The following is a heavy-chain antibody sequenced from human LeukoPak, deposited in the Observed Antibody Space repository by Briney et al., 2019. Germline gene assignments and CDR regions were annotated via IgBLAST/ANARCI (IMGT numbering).Heavy chain of an antibody. CDR2: INHSGST. V-gene: IGHV4-34*01. D-gene: IGHD2-15*01. Sequence: PSETLSLTCDVYGGPFSGYYWSWIRQPPGKGLEWIGEINHSGSTNYNPSLTSRVTMSVDTSKNQFSLKLSSVTAADTAVYYCASLKVVVVPYCFDSWGQGTLVTVSS. J-gene: IGHJ4*02. CDR1: GGPFSGYY. CDR3: ASLKVVVVPYCFDS.